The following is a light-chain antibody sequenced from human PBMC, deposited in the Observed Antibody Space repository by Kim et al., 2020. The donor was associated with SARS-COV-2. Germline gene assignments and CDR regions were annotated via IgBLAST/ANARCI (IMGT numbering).Light chain of an antibody. CDR2: EVG. CDR3: SSYASNIAWV. V-gene: IGLV2-8*01. Sequence: GQSATIARTGARVDVGGYNYISWYQQHPGKAPKLMIYEVGKRPSGVPDRFSGSKSGNAASLTVSGLQAEDEADYYCSSYASNIAWVFGGGTQLTVL. CDR1: RVDVGGYNY. J-gene: IGLJ3*02.